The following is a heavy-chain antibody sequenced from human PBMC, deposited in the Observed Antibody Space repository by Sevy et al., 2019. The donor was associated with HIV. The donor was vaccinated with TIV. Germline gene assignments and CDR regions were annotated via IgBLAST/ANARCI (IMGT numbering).Heavy chain of an antibody. CDR3: ARLCTGFIYYYYYGMDV. CDR1: GFAFSSSW. D-gene: IGHD2-2*01. CDR2: IKQDGSEK. Sequence: GGSLRLSCAASGFAFSSSWMTGVRQAPGKGLEWVANIKQDGSEKYYVDFLKGRFTISRDNAKNSLYLQMNSLRAEDTAVYYCARLCTGFIYYYYYGMDVWGQGTTVTVSS. V-gene: IGHV3-7*01. J-gene: IGHJ6*02.